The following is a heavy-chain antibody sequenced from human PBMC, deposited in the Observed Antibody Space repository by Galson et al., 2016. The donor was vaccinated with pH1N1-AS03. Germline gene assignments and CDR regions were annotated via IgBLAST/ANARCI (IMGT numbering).Heavy chain of an antibody. D-gene: IGHD4/OR15-4a*01. CDR1: GFTFSSYA. Sequence: SLRLSCAVGGFTFSSYAMFWLRQAPGKGLEYVSAISGNGFSTYYANSVKDRFTVSRDNSKNTQYLQMGSLRVEDMAVYYCARGPVSYANYWFPPPDYWGQGTLVTVSS. J-gene: IGHJ4*02. V-gene: IGHV3-64*01. CDR3: ARGPVSYANYWFPPPDY. CDR2: ISGNGFST.